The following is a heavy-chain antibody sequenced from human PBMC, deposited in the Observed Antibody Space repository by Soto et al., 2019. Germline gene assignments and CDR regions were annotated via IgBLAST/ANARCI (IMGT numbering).Heavy chain of an antibody. J-gene: IGHJ4*02. CDR3: ARVERGITIFGVVIPPFDY. D-gene: IGHD3-3*01. Sequence: QVQLVESGGGLVKPGGSLRLSCAASGFTFSDYYMSWIRQAPGKGLEWVSYISSSGSTIYYADSVKGQFTISRDNAKXXLXXQMNSLRAEDTAVYYCARVERGITIFGVVIPPFDYWGQGTLVTVSS. V-gene: IGHV3-11*01. CDR2: ISSSGSTI. CDR1: GFTFSDYY.